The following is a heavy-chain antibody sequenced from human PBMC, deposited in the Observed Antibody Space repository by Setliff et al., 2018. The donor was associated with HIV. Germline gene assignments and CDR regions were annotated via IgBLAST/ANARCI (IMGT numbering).Heavy chain of an antibody. CDR2: INHSGST. V-gene: IGHV4-34*01. J-gene: IGHJ4*02. CDR3: AGRQPYYFDSSG. Sequence: SETLSLTCAVYGGSFSGCYWSWIRQPPGKGLEWIGEINHSGSTNYSPSLKSRVTISVDTSKNQFSLKLSSVTAADTAVYYCAGRQPYYFDSSGWSQGTLVTVSS. D-gene: IGHD3-22*01. CDR1: GGSFSGCY.